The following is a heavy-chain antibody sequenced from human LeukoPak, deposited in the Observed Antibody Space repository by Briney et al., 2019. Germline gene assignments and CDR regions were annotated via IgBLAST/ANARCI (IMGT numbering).Heavy chain of an antibody. CDR2: IKQDGSEK. Sequence: GGSLRLSCAASGFTFSSYWMSWVRQAPGKGLEWVANIKQDGSEKYYVDSVKGRFTISRDNGKNSLYLQMNSLRAEDTAVYYCARERDDYVGGSYRRFFDYWGQGTLVTVSS. D-gene: IGHD3-16*02. CDR1: GFTFSSYW. V-gene: IGHV3-7*01. J-gene: IGHJ4*02. CDR3: ARERDDYVGGSYRRFFDY.